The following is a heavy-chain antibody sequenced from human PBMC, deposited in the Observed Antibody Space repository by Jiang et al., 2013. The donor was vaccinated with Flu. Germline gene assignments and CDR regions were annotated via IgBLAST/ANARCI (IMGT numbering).Heavy chain of an antibody. CDR2: VDPEDGET. D-gene: IGHD6-6*01. Sequence: TDYYMHWVRTGPWKRDVEWMGLVDPEDGETIYAEKFQGRVTITADTSTDTAYMELSSLRSEDTAVYYCATLPGSHRARYYGMDVWGQGTTVTVSS. J-gene: IGHJ6*02. CDR3: ATLPGSHRARYYGMDV. CDR1: TDYY. V-gene: IGHV1-69-2*01.